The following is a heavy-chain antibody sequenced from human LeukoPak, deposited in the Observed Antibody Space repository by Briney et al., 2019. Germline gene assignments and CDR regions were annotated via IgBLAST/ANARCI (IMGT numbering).Heavy chain of an antibody. V-gene: IGHV4-59*11. CDR3: ARDGHAARALDY. J-gene: IGHJ4*02. Sequence: PSETLSLTCTVSGGSISSHYWSWIRQPPGKGLEWIGYIYYSGSTNYNPSLKSRVTISVDTSKDQFSLKLSSVTAADTAVYYCARDGHAARALDYWGQGTLVTVSS. CDR2: IYYSGST. D-gene: IGHD1-26*01. CDR1: GGSISSHY.